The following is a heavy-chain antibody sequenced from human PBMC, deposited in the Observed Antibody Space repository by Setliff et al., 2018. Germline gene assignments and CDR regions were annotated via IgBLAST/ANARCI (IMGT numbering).Heavy chain of an antibody. CDR3: ARVVGYCSGGSCYRDY. Sequence: PGGSLRLSCAASGFTFSNYDMNWVRQAPGKGLEWVSYIKSSGSSIYYADSVKGRFTISRDNAKNSLYLQMDSLRAEDTAVYYCARVVGYCSGGSCYRDYWGQGTLVTVSS. J-gene: IGHJ4*02. V-gene: IGHV3-48*03. CDR1: GFTFSNYD. D-gene: IGHD2-15*01. CDR2: IKSSGSSI.